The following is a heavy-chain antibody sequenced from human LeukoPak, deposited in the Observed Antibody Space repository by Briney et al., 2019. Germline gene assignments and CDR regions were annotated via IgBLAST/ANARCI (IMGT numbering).Heavy chain of an antibody. CDR1: GFTFSSYS. D-gene: IGHD5-18*01. J-gene: IGHJ4*02. Sequence: GGSLRLSCAASGFTFSSYSMNWARQAPGKGLEWVSSISSSSSYIYYAGSVKGRFTISRDNAKNSLYLQMNSLRAEDTAVYYCARGSTAMVNWGQGTLVTASS. CDR3: ARGSTAMVN. CDR2: ISSSSSYI. V-gene: IGHV3-21*01.